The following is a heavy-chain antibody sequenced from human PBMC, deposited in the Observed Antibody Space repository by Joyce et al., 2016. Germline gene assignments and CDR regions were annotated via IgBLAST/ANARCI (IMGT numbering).Heavy chain of an antibody. CDR2: VNPKSGDT. V-gene: IGHV1-2*02. CDR1: GYPYSGYY. D-gene: IGHD3-3*01. CDR3: ARERRDFWSGYYTSDIDY. Sequence: QVQLVQSGAEVKKPGASVKVSCKASGYPYSGYYMHWVRQAPGQGLEWMGWVNPKSGDTDYAQKFQGRVTMSRDTSISTAYMELSRLRSDDTAVYFCARERRDFWSGYYTSDIDYWGQGTLVTVSS. J-gene: IGHJ4*02.